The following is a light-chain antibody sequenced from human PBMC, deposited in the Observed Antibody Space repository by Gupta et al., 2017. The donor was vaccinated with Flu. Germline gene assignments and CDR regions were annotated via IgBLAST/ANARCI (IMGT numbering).Light chain of an antibody. CDR3: QQYYSSPLT. J-gene: IGKJ1*01. V-gene: IGKV4-1*01. CDR2: WAS. Sequence: DIVLTQSPDSPAASQGDMATIKCKSRQRVFYSFNNKTYLAWYQQKPGQPPKVLIYWASTRESGVPDRFSGSGSGTDFTLTISSLQAEDVAVYYCQQYYSSPLTFGQGSKVEIK. CDR1: QRVFYSFNNKTY.